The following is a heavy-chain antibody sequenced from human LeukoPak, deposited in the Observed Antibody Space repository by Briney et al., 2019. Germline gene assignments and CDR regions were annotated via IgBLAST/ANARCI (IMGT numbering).Heavy chain of an antibody. CDR2: INHSGST. Sequence: SETLSLTCAVYGGSFSGYYWSWVRQPPGKGLEWVGEINHSGSTNYNPSLNSRVTISVDTSKHQFSLKLSSVTAADTAVYYCAGDSSGYYYHAFDIWGQGTMVTVSS. D-gene: IGHD3-22*01. CDR3: AGDSSGYYYHAFDI. V-gene: IGHV4-34*01. CDR1: GGSFSGYY. J-gene: IGHJ3*02.